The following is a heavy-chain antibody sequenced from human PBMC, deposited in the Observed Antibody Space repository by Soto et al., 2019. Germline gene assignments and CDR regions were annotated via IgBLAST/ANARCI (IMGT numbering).Heavy chain of an antibody. CDR1: GFTFDDYT. D-gene: IGHD6-13*01. CDR3: AKEKYSSSWWGPFDY. Sequence: GGSLRLSCAASGFTFDDYTMHWVRQAPGKGLEWVSLISWDGGSTYYADSVKGRFTISRDNSKNSLYLQMNSLRTEDTALYYCAKEKYSSSWWGPFDYWGQGTLVTVSS. V-gene: IGHV3-43*01. CDR2: ISWDGGST. J-gene: IGHJ4*02.